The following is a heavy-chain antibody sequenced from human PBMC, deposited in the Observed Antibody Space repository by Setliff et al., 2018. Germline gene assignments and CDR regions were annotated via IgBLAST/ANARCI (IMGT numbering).Heavy chain of an antibody. Sequence: SVKVSCKASGYTFTSYDINWVRQATGQGLEWMGGTTPIFTTANYAQKFQGRVTITADESTSTAYMELSSLKSEDTAVYYCARSPFPVDTVMVTTFDSWGQGTLVTV. CDR1: GYTFTSYD. D-gene: IGHD5-18*01. CDR3: ARSPFPVDTVMVTTFDS. J-gene: IGHJ4*02. CDR2: TTPIFTTA. V-gene: IGHV1-69*13.